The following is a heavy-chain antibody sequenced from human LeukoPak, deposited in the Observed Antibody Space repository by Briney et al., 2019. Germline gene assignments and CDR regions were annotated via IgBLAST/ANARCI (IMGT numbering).Heavy chain of an antibody. CDR3: ALLGSKLLWRIDY. D-gene: IGHD3-10*01. V-gene: IGHV3-11*01. J-gene: IGHJ4*02. Sequence: GGSLRLSCAASGFTFSDYYMAWIRQAPGKGLQWVSYISPSVSVIYYTDSVKGRFTISRDNSENTLYLLMNSLRGEDTAIYYCALLGSKLLWRIDYWGQGTLVTVSS. CDR2: ISPSVSVI. CDR1: GFTFSDYY.